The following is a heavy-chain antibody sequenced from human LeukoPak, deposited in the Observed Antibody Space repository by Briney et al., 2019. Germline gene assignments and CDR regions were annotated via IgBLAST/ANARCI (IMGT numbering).Heavy chain of an antibody. V-gene: IGHV3-23*01. CDR3: AKQLVEGYYFDY. CDR1: GFTFSSYA. J-gene: IGHJ4*02. Sequence: GGYLRLSCAASGFTFSSYAMSWVRQAPGKGLEWVSAISGSGGSTYYADSVKGRFTISRDNSKNTLYLQMNSLRAEDTAVYYCAKQLVEGYYFDYWGQGTLVTVSS. D-gene: IGHD2-15*01. CDR2: ISGSGGST.